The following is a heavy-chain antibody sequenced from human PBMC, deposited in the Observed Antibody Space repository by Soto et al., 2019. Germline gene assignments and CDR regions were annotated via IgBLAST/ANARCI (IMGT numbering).Heavy chain of an antibody. Sequence: QVQLVQSGAEEKKPGASVKVSCKASGYTFTSYDMHWVRQAPGQRLEWMGWINAGNGNTKYSQKFQGRVTITRDTSARTAYMELSSLRSEDTAVYYCARDKRTGILDYWGQGTLVTVSS. CDR1: GYTFTSYD. CDR3: ARDKRTGILDY. CDR2: INAGNGNT. V-gene: IGHV1-3*05. J-gene: IGHJ4*02.